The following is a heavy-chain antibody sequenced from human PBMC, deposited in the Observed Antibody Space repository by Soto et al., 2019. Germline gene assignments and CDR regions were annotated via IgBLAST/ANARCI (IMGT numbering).Heavy chain of an antibody. Sequence: GGSLRLSCAASGFTFSSYAMSWVRQAPGKGLEWVSAISGSCGSTYYADSVKGRFTISRDNSKNTLYLQMNSLRAEDTAVYYCANFVIKQGLPPGNYWGQGTLVTVSS. V-gene: IGHV3-23*01. CDR1: GFTFSSYA. J-gene: IGHJ4*02. CDR2: ISGSCGST. D-gene: IGHD2-15*01. CDR3: ANFVIKQGLPPGNY.